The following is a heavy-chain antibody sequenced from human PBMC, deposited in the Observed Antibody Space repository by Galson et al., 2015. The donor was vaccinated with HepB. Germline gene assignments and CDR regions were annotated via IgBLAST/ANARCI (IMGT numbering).Heavy chain of an antibody. D-gene: IGHD6-13*01. CDR2: IYPGDSDT. J-gene: IGHJ3*02. CDR1: GYSFTSYW. CDR3: ARHIFPEGQQLYAFDI. Sequence: QSGAEVKKPGESLKISCKGSGYSFTSYWIGWVRQMPGKGLEWMGIIYPGDSDTRYSPSFQGQVTISADKSISTAYLQWSSLKASDTAMYYCARHIFPEGQQLYAFDIWGQGTMVTVSS. V-gene: IGHV5-51*01.